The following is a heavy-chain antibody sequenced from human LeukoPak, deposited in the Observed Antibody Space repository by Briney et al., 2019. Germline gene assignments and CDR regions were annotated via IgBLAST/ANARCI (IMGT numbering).Heavy chain of an antibody. V-gene: IGHV1-2*02. CDR1: GYTFTGYY. CDR3: ARGGYCSGGSCFRYNWFDP. CDR2: INPNSGGT. Sequence: GASVKVSCKASGYTFTGYYMHWVRQAPGQGPEWMGWINPNSGGTNYAQKFQGRVTMTRGTSISTAYMELSRLRSDDTAVYYCARGGYCSGGSCFRYNWFDPWGQGTLVTVSS. D-gene: IGHD2-15*01. J-gene: IGHJ5*02.